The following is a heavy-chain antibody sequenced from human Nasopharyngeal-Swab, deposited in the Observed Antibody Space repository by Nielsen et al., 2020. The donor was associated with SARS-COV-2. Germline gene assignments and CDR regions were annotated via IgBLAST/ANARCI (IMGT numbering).Heavy chain of an antibody. CDR2: ITWNSGSI. J-gene: IGHJ3*02. CDR3: AKSPGEDAFDI. CDR1: GFTFDDYT. Sequence: GGSLRLSCAASGFTFDDYTMHWVRQTPGKGLEWVSGITWNSGSIGYADSVKGRFTTSRDNAKNSLYLQMNSLRAEDTAFYYCAKSPGEDAFDIWGQGTMVTVSS. V-gene: IGHV3-9*01. D-gene: IGHD2-21*01.